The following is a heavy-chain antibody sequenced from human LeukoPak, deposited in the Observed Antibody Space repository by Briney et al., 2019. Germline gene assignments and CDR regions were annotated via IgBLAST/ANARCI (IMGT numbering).Heavy chain of an antibody. J-gene: IGHJ5*02. CDR2: ISHSGGS. D-gene: IGHD2-2*01. CDR3: AREGIVVVPAAICGLSYNWFDP. CDR1: GVTFSGYD. Sequence: PSGTLCLTCAVYGVTFSGYDRSWIRQPPGKGLEWIGEISHSGGSTYNPALKRRGSASVDTTKNQFPLQLRSVIGADTAAYYCAREGIVVVPAAICGLSYNWFDPWGQGTLVTVST. V-gene: IGHV4-34*01.